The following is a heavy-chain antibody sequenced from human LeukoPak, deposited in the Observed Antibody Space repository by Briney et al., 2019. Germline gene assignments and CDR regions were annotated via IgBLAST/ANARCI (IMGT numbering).Heavy chain of an antibody. J-gene: IGHJ4*02. CDR1: GITFSNHA. V-gene: IGHV3-30*04. CDR3: ASGPEYYYETSRGW. CDR2: ISEDGSNE. D-gene: IGHD3-22*01. Sequence: AGGSLRLSCTASGITFSNHAMHWIRQAPGKGLERIADISEDGSNEYYADPVKGRFTISRDNSKNTLYLQMNSLRTEDTAVYYCASGPEYYYETSRGWWGQGTLVTVSS.